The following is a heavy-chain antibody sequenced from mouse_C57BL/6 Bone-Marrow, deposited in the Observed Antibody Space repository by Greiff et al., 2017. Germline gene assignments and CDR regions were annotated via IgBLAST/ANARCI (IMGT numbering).Heavy chain of an antibody. J-gene: IGHJ3*01. CDR3: AREGWLLFAY. V-gene: IGHV5-4*01. CDR1: GFTFSSYA. D-gene: IGHD2-3*01. Sequence: EVHVVESGGGLVKPGGSLKLSCAASGFTFSSYAMSWVRQTPEKRLEWVATISDGGSYTYYPDNVKGRITISRDNAKNNLYLQMSHLKSEDTAMYYCAREGWLLFAYWGQGTRVTVSA. CDR2: ISDGGSYT.